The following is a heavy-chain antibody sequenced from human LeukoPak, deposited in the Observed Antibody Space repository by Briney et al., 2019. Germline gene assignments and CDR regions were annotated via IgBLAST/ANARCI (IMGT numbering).Heavy chain of an antibody. J-gene: IGHJ4*02. CDR1: GFTFSSYG. Sequence: GGSLRLSCAASGFTFSSYGMHWVRQAPGKGLEWVALISFDGSKKYSADSVKGRFTISRDNSKNTLYLQMNSLRAEDTAVYYCAKSPYSSGWVPSYFDYWGQGTLVTVSS. CDR3: AKSPYSSGWVPSYFDY. V-gene: IGHV3-30*18. CDR2: ISFDGSKK. D-gene: IGHD6-19*01.